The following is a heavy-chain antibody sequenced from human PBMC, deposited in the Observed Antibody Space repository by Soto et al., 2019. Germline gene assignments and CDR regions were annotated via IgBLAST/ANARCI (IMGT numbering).Heavy chain of an antibody. CDR2: ISAYNGNT. Sequence: ASVKVSCKASGYTFTSYGISWVRQAPGQGLEWMGWISAYNGNTNYAQKFQGRVTMTEDTSTDTAYMELSSLRSEDTAVYYCATDLPPEKMNNHWGQGTLVTVSS. J-gene: IGHJ5*02. CDR3: ATDLPPEKMNNH. V-gene: IGHV1-18*01. CDR1: GYTFTSYG.